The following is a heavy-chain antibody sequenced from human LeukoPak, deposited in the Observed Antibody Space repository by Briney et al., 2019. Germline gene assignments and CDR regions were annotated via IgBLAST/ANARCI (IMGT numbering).Heavy chain of an antibody. CDR2: IYTSGST. V-gene: IGHV4-61*02. CDR3: ARDAGIAAAGTAFDY. Sequence: SQTLSLTCTVSGGSISSGSYYWSWIRQPAGKGLEWIGRIYTSGSTNYNPSLKSRVTISVDTSKNQFSLKLSSVTAADTAVYYCARDAGIAAAGTAFDYWGQGTLVTVSS. D-gene: IGHD6-13*01. CDR1: GGSISSGSYY. J-gene: IGHJ4*02.